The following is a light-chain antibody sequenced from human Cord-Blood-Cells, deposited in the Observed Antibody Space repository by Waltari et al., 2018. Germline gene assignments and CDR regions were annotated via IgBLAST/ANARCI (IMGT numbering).Light chain of an antibody. CDR3: QQSYSTPFT. CDR2: AAS. Sequence: DIQMTQSPSSLSASVGDRVTITFRASQSISSYLNWYQQKPGKAPKLLIYAASSLQSGVPSRFSGSGSGTDFTLTISSLQPEDFATYYCQQSYSTPFTFGPGTKVYIK. CDR1: QSISSY. J-gene: IGKJ3*01. V-gene: IGKV1-39*01.